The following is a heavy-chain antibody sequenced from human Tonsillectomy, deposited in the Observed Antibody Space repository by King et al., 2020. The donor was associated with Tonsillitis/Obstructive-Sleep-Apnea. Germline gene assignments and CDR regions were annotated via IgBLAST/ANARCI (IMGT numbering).Heavy chain of an antibody. CDR2: ISGSGGST. CDR3: AKLQGHRFLEWSYPMDV. CDR1: GFTFSSYA. J-gene: IGHJ6*03. D-gene: IGHD3-3*01. V-gene: IGHV3-23*04. Sequence: VQLVESGGGLVQPGGSLRLSCAASGFTFSSYAMSWVRQAPGKGLEWVSAISGSGGSTYYADSVKGRFTISRDNSKNTLYLQMNSLRAEDTAVYYCAKLQGHRFLEWSYPMDVWGKGTTVTVSS.